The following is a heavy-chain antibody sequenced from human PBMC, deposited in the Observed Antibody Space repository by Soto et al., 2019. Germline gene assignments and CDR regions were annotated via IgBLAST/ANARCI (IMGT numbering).Heavy chain of an antibody. CDR1: GFTFSSYS. J-gene: IGHJ4*02. CDR3: SRDRGITMIVYKFDY. D-gene: IGHD3-22*01. CDR2: ISSSSSTI. V-gene: IGHV3-48*02. Sequence: PGGSLRLSCGASGFTFSSYSMNWVRQAPGKGLEWVSYISSSSSTIYYADSVKGRFTISRDNAKNSLYLQMNSLRDEDTAVYYCSRDRGITMIVYKFDYWGQGTLVTVSS.